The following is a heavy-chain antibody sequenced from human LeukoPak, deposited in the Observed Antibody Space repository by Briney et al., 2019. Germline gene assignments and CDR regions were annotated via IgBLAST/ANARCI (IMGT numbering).Heavy chain of an antibody. CDR2: IKEDGSEK. V-gene: IGHV3-7*01. CDR3: ARDDAFDI. CDR1: GFTFSSYS. J-gene: IGHJ3*02. Sequence: PGGSLRLSCAAAGFTFSSYSMSWVRQAPGKGVEWVANIKEDGSEKYYVDSVKGRFTISRDNAKNSLYLQMNSLRAEDTAVYYCARDDAFDIWGQGTMVTVSS.